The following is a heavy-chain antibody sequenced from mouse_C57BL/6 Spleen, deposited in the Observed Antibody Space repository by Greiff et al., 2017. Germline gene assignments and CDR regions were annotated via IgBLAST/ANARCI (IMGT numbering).Heavy chain of an antibody. CDR2: FHPNNDDT. CDR1: GYTFTTYP. V-gene: IGHV1-47*01. Sequence: QVQLKQSGAELVKPGASVKMSCKASGYTFTTYPIEWMKQNHGKSLEWIGNFHPNNDDTKYNEKFKGKATLTVEKSSSSVYLELSRLTSDDSAFYYCATSYYDYDRDWYFDVWGTGTTVTVSS. D-gene: IGHD2-4*01. J-gene: IGHJ1*03. CDR3: ATSYYDYDRDWYFDV.